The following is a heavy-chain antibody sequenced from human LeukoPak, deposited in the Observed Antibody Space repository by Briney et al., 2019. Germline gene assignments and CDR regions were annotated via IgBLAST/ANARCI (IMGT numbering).Heavy chain of an antibody. D-gene: IGHD4/OR15-4a*01. J-gene: IGHJ4*02. Sequence: GGSLRLSCAASEFTFSDYYTSWIRQAPGKGLEWVSYISSSGSTIYYADSVKGRFTISRDNAKNSLYLQMNSLRAEDTAVYYCARDDLSANPDYWGQGTLVTVSS. CDR3: ARDDLSANPDY. V-gene: IGHV3-11*04. CDR1: EFTFSDYY. CDR2: ISSSGSTI.